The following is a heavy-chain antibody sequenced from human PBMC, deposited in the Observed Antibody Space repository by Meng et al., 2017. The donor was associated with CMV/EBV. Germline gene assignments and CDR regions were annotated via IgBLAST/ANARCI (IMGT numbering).Heavy chain of an antibody. CDR2: ISSSSSTI. Sequence: GESLKISCAASGFTFSSYSMNWVRQAPGKGLEWVSYISSSSSTIYYADSVKGRFTISRDNAKNSLYLQMNSLRAEDTAMYYCARGQDYDFWSGSYWGQGTLVTVSS. V-gene: IGHV3-48*04. CDR1: GFTFSSYS. J-gene: IGHJ4*02. D-gene: IGHD3-3*01. CDR3: ARGQDYDFWSGSY.